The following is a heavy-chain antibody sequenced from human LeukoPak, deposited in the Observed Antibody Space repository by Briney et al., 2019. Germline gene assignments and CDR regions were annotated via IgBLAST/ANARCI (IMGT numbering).Heavy chain of an antibody. D-gene: IGHD2-21*01. CDR3: ARADETGECYDY. CDR2: ISRNGGST. Sequence: PGGSLRLSCAASGFTFSGYAMHWVRQAPGEGLEYVSPISRNGGSTYYANSVKGRFTISRDNSKNTLYLQMGSLRAEDMAVYYCARADETGECYDYWGQGTLVTVSS. CDR1: GFTFSGYA. J-gene: IGHJ4*02. V-gene: IGHV3-64*01.